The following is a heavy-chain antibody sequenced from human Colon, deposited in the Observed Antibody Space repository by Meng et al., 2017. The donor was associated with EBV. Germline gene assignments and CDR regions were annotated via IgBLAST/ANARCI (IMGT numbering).Heavy chain of an antibody. D-gene: IGHD4-17*01. J-gene: IGHJ2*01. CDR3: ASLYGDSSVWYLDL. CDR2: IYYSGST. CDR1: GGSTSSGNHY. V-gene: IGHV4-31*03. Sequence: QVHRQQLGPGLTKPPPTRTLPSTDSGGSTSSGNHYWSVIRQHPEKGLDYIGYIYYSGSTYYNPSLKSRVIISVDTSKNQFSLRLNSVTAADTAVYYCASLYGDSSVWYLDLWGRGTLVTVSS.